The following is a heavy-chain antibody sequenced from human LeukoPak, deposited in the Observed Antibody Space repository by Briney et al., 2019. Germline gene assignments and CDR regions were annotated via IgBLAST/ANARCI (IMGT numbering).Heavy chain of an antibody. D-gene: IGHD6-13*01. CDR2: ISASGATT. Sequence: GGSLRLSCAASGFTFSGYAMTWVRQAPGKGLEWVSAISASGATTYYADSVKGRFIISRDNSKNTLSLRMNGLRVEDTAVYYCARGWYGAPVTFDYWGQGTLVTVSS. J-gene: IGHJ4*02. CDR3: ARGWYGAPVTFDY. CDR1: GFTFSGYA. V-gene: IGHV3-23*01.